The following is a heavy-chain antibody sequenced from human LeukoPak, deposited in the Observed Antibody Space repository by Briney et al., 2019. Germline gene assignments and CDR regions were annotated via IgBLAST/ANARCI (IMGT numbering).Heavy chain of an antibody. V-gene: IGHV3-21*01. CDR1: GXTFSSYS. CDR2: ISSSSSYI. J-gene: IGHJ4*02. Sequence: GGSLRLSCAASGXTFSSYSMNWVRQAPGKGLEWVSSISSSSSYIYYADSVKGRFTISRDNAKNSLYLQMNSLRAEDTAGYYCASEYSSSSGFDYWGQGTLVTVSS. D-gene: IGHD6-6*01. CDR3: ASEYSSSSGFDY.